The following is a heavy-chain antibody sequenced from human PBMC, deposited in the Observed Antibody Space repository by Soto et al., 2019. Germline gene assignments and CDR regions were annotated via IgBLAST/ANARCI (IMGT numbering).Heavy chain of an antibody. CDR2: IYYSGST. D-gene: IGHD4-4*01. CDR1: GGSISSSGYY. Sequence: PSETLSLTCTVSGGSISSSGYYWSWIRQHPGKGLEWIGYIYYSGSTYYNPSLKSRVTISVDTSKNQFSLKLSSVTAADTAVYCCARVKQSAFDYWGQGTLVTVSS. J-gene: IGHJ4*02. V-gene: IGHV4-31*03. CDR3: ARVKQSAFDY.